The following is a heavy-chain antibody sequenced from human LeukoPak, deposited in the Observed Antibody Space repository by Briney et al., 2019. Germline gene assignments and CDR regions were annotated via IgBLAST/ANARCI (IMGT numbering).Heavy chain of an antibody. J-gene: IGHJ4*02. Sequence: SGGSLRLSCAASGFIFTDAWMSWVRQAPGKGPEWVALISYDGTNTDYAGSVQGRFTISRDISKNTLYLQMNSLRDDDSALYYCARDRVRIWSYVGTFDTWGQGTLVTVSP. CDR3: ARDRVRIWSYVGTFDT. CDR2: ISYDGTNT. D-gene: IGHD3-10*02. V-gene: IGHV3-30*03. CDR1: GFIFTDAW.